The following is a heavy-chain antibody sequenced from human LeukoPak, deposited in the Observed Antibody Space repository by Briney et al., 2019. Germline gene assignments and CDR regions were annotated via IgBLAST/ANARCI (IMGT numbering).Heavy chain of an antibody. Sequence: SETLSLTCAVYGGSSSGYYWSWIRQPPGKGLEWIGEINHSGSTNYNPSLKSRVTISVDTSKNQFSLKLSSVTAADTAVYYCARESGSSSSWYSTSDYYFDYWGQGTLVTVSS. CDR1: GGSSSGYY. J-gene: IGHJ4*02. D-gene: IGHD6-13*01. CDR3: ARESGSSSSWYSTSDYYFDY. V-gene: IGHV4-34*01. CDR2: INHSGST.